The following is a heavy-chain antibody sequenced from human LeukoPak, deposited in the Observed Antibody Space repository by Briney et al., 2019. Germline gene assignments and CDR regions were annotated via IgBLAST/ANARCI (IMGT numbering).Heavy chain of an antibody. CDR2: IYYSGST. J-gene: IGHJ6*03. CDR3: ARDRDCSGGSCYSSYYMDV. D-gene: IGHD2-15*01. V-gene: IGHV4-59*02. CDR1: GCSVSSYY. Sequence: PSETLSLTCTVSGCSVSSYYWSWIRQPPGKGLEWIGYIYYSGSTNYNPSLKSRVTISVDSSKNQFSLKLSSVTAADTAVYYCARDRDCSGGSCYSSYYMDVWGKGTTVTVSS.